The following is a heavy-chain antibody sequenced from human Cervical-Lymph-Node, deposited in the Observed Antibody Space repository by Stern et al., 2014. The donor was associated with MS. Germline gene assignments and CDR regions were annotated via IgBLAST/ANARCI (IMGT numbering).Heavy chain of an antibody. D-gene: IGHD3-10*01. V-gene: IGHV3-33*01. CDR2: IWYDGSNK. Sequence: QVQLGQSGGGVIQPGRSLRLSCAASGFTFSSYGMHWVRQAPGKGLEWVAVIWYDGSNKYYADSVKGRFTISRDNSKNTLYLQMNSLRAEDTAVYYCARVAYGPYYYYGMDVWGQGTTVTVSS. CDR1: GFTFSSYG. J-gene: IGHJ6*02. CDR3: ARVAYGPYYYYGMDV.